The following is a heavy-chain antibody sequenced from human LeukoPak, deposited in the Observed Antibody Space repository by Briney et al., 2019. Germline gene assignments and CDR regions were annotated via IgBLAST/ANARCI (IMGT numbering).Heavy chain of an antibody. J-gene: IGHJ4*02. D-gene: IGHD3-22*01. V-gene: IGHV3-48*03. CDR1: GFDFGAYE. CDR3: TTLGYHLDS. Sequence: PGGSLTLSCAAYGFDFGAYEMNWVRQAPGKGVEWVAYFAGSDTTKYYADSVRGRFTISRDNAKKSLYLQMNSLRAEDTALYYCTTLGYHLDSWGQGTLVTVSS. CDR2: FAGSDTTK.